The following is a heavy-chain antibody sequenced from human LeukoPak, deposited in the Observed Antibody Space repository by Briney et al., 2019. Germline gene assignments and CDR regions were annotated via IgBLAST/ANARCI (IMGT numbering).Heavy chain of an antibody. V-gene: IGHV4-39*07. Sequence: SETLSLTCTVSGGSISSSSYYWGWIRQPPGKGLEWIGSIYYSGSTYYNPSLKSRVTISVDTSKNQFSLKLSPVTAADTAVYYCARDSPYCTNGVCYFDYWGQGTLVTVSS. CDR1: GGSISSSSYY. CDR3: ARDSPYCTNGVCYFDY. CDR2: IYYSGST. D-gene: IGHD2-8*01. J-gene: IGHJ4*02.